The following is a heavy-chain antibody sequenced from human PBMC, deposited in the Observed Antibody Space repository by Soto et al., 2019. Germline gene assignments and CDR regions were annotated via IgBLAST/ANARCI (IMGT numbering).Heavy chain of an antibody. CDR3: ARDRAYFDY. Sequence: EVQLVESGGGLVQPGGSLRLSCVASGITVTTNYMSWVRQAPGKGLEWVSVIYSGGSTYYADSVKGRFTISRDHSKNTLYLQMNGLRAEDTAVYYCARDRAYFDYWGQGTLVTVSS. V-gene: IGHV3-66*01. CDR2: IYSGGST. D-gene: IGHD3-10*01. J-gene: IGHJ4*02. CDR1: GITVTTNY.